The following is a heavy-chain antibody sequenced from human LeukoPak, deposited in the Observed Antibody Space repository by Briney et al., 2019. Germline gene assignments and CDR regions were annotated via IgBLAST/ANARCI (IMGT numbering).Heavy chain of an antibody. CDR3: ARSYYYDSSGYYYGYFDY. CDR1: GFTFSSYA. CDR2: ISYDGSNK. Sequence: GGSLRLSCAASGFTFSSYAMHWVRQAPGKGLEWVAVISYDGSNKYYADSVKGRFTISRDNSKNTLYLQMNSLRAEDTAAYYCARSYYYDSSGYYYGYFDYWGQGTLVTVSS. D-gene: IGHD3-22*01. J-gene: IGHJ4*02. V-gene: IGHV3-30*04.